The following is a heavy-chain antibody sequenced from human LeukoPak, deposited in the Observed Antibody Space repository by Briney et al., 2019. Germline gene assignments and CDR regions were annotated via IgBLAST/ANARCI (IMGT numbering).Heavy chain of an antibody. CDR3: AKDRDIVVVPAAKDWFDP. CDR2: ISGSGGST. Sequence: PGGSLRLSCAASGFTFSSYAMSWVRQAPGKGPEWVSAISGSGGSTYYADSVKGRFTISRDNSKNTLYLQMNSLRAEDTAVYYCAKDRDIVVVPAAKDWFDPWGQGTLVTVSS. V-gene: IGHV3-23*01. D-gene: IGHD2-2*01. J-gene: IGHJ5*02. CDR1: GFTFSSYA.